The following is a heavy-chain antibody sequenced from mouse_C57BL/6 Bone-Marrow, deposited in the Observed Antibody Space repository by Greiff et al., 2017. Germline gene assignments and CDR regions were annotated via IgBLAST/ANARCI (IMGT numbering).Heavy chain of an antibody. CDR2: ISSGGSYT. CDR3: ARRGSTDYDYLYWYFDV. V-gene: IGHV5-6*02. CDR1: GFTFSSYG. Sequence: EVKLVESGGDLVKPGGSLKLSCAASGFTFSSYGMSWVRQTPDKRLEWVATISSGGSYTYYPDSVKGRFTISRDNAKNTLYLQMSSLKSEDTAMYYWARRGSTDYDYLYWYFDVWGTGTTVTVSS. D-gene: IGHD2-4*01. J-gene: IGHJ1*03.